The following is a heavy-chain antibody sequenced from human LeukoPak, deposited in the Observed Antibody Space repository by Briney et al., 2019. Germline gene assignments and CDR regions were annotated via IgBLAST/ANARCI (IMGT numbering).Heavy chain of an antibody. CDR3: ARVRYSSSWYSSYNWFDP. J-gene: IGHJ5*02. CDR2: IIPIFGTA. Sequence: SVKVSCKASGGTFSSYAISWVRQAPGQGLEWMGGIIPIFGTANYAQKFQGRVTITADKSTSTAYMELSSLRSEDTAVYYCARVRYSSSWYSSYNWFDPWGQGTLVTVSS. CDR1: GGTFSSYA. V-gene: IGHV1-69*06. D-gene: IGHD6-13*01.